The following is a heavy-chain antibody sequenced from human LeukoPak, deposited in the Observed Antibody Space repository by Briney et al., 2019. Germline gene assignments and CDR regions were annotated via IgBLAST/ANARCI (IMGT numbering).Heavy chain of an antibody. J-gene: IGHJ4*02. D-gene: IGHD3-10*01. CDR1: GFIFSNYA. CDR3: AREENTPYYYGSGSLDY. CDR2: IHDSVET. Sequence: GGSLRLSCAASGFIFSNYAMNWVRQAPGRGLEWVSTIHDSVETYYTDSVKGRFTISRDNSKNTLYLQMNSLRAEDTAVYYCAREENTPYYYGSGSLDYWGQGTLVTVSS. V-gene: IGHV3-23*01.